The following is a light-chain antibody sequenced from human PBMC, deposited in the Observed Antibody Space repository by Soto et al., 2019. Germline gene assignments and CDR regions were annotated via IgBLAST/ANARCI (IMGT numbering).Light chain of an antibody. CDR2: GAS. V-gene: IGKV3-20*01. Sequence: EIVLTQSPVTLYLSPGERATLSCRASQSVAGNSLAWYRHKPGQAPKLVIYGASSRSAGVPDRFVGSGSGTDFTLTISRLEPEDFAVYYCQQYGSSRDTFGQGTKLEIK. CDR3: QQYGSSRDT. CDR1: QSVAGNS. J-gene: IGKJ2*01.